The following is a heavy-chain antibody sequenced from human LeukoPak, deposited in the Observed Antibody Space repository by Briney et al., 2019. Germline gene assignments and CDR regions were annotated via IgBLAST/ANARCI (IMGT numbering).Heavy chain of an antibody. Sequence: KSSETLSLTCAVYGGSFSGYYWSWIRQPPGKGLEWIGEINHSGSTNYNPSLKSRVTISVDTSKNQFSLKLSSVTAADTAVYYCARDGYNWNYRSAWFDPWGQGTLVTVSS. CDR2: INHSGST. D-gene: IGHD1-7*01. CDR1: GGSFSGYY. V-gene: IGHV4-34*01. CDR3: ARDGYNWNYRSAWFDP. J-gene: IGHJ5*02.